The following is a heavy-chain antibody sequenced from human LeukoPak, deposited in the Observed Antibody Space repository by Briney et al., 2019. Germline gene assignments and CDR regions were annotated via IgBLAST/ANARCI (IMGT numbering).Heavy chain of an antibody. Sequence: SETLSLTCAVYGGSFSGYYWSWIRQPPGKGLEWIGEINHSGSTNYNPSLKSRVTISVDTSKNQFTLKLSSVTAADTAVYYCARLRVRGYGYGPWEGPTWLDYWGQGTLVTVSS. CDR1: GGSFSGYY. J-gene: IGHJ4*02. V-gene: IGHV4-34*01. CDR3: ARLRVRGYGYGPWEGPTWLDY. D-gene: IGHD5-18*01. CDR2: INHSGST.